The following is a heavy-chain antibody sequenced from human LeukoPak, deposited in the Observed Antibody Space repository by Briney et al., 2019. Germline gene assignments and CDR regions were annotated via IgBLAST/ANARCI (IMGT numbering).Heavy chain of an antibody. D-gene: IGHD2-15*01. CDR3: ARDGLGYYSGGSCRKAFDY. CDR1: GYTFTSYY. CDR2: INPSGGST. J-gene: IGHJ4*02. Sequence: GASVKVSCKASGYTFTSYYMHWVRQAPGQGLEWMGIINPSGGSTSYAQKFQGRVTITADESTSTAYMELSSLRSEDTAVYYCARDGLGYYSGGSCRKAFDYWGQGTLVTVSS. V-gene: IGHV1-46*01.